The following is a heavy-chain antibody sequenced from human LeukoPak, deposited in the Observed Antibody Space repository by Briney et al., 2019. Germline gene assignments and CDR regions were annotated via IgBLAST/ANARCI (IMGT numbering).Heavy chain of an antibody. CDR3: ARVKYYYDSSGSIRFDY. CDR2: IYTSGST. J-gene: IGHJ4*02. Sequence: SETLSLTCTVSGGSISSYYWSWIRQPAGKGLEWIGRIYTSGSTNYNPSLKSRVTMSVDTSKNQFSLKLSSVTAADTAVYYCARVKYYYDSSGSIRFDYWGQGTLVTFSS. CDR1: GGSISSYY. V-gene: IGHV4-4*07. D-gene: IGHD3-22*01.